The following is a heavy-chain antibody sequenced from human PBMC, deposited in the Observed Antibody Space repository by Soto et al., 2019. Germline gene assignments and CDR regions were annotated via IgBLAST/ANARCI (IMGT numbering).Heavy chain of an antibody. Sequence: PGGSMRRSCAASGFSFSKFAMHWDRQDPGNGLECVAVIWLDGSKRDYADSVKGRFTVSRDNSDNTLSLQRNNLRAEDTGVYYCPTDGDRSGYTVYYDSLGQGSVVTVAS. D-gene: IGHD3-22*01. CDR3: PTDGDRSGYTVYYDS. V-gene: IGHV3-33*01. CDR2: IWLDGSKR. J-gene: IGHJ4*02. CDR1: GFSFSKFA.